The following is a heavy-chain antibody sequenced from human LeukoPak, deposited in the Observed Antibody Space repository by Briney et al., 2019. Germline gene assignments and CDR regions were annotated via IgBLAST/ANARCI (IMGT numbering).Heavy chain of an antibody. CDR2: IYYSGST. D-gene: IGHD3-22*01. Sequence: PAETLSLTCTVSGGSISSSSYYWGWIRQPPGKGLEWIGSIYYSGSTYYNPSLKSRVTISVDTSKNQFSLKLSSVTAADTAVYYCARDIYYSDSSGSRVFDYWGQGTLVTVSS. V-gene: IGHV4-39*07. J-gene: IGHJ4*02. CDR1: GGSISSSSYY. CDR3: ARDIYYSDSSGSRVFDY.